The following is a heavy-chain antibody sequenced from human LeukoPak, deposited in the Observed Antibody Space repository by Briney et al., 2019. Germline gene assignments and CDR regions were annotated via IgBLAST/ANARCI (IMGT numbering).Heavy chain of an antibody. CDR1: GYTFTSYG. V-gene: IGHV1-18*01. Sequence: ASVKVSCKASGYTFTSYGISWVRQAPGQGLEWMGWISAYNGNTNYAQKLQGRVTMTTDTSTSTAYMELSRLRSDDTAVYYCARGRHCSAGSCFFYFDYWGQGTLVTVSS. CDR2: ISAYNGNT. D-gene: IGHD2-15*01. CDR3: ARGRHCSAGSCFFYFDY. J-gene: IGHJ4*02.